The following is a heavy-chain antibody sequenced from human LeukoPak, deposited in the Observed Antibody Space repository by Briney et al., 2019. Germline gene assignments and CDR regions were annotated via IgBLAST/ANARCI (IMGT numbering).Heavy chain of an antibody. D-gene: IGHD3-16*01. CDR2: ISHSGST. CDR3: ARHGKRGYGY. Sequence: SETLSLTCAVYGGSFSDYDWSWIRQPPGKGLEWIGEISHSGSTNYNPSLKSRVTISVDTSKNQFSLKLSSVTAADTAVYYCARHGKRGYGYWGQGTLVTVSS. CDR1: GGSFSDYD. J-gene: IGHJ4*02. V-gene: IGHV4-34*01.